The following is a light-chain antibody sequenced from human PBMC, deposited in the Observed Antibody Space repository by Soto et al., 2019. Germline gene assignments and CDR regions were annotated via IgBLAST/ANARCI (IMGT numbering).Light chain of an antibody. Sequence: QSVLTQSASVSGSPGQSITISCTGTSSDVGDYNFVSWYQQHPGKAPKLMIYEVSNRPSGVSNRFPGSKSGNTASLTISGLQAEDEADYFCSSYTTSSFVVFGGGTKVTVL. CDR1: SSDVGDYNF. V-gene: IGLV2-14*01. J-gene: IGLJ2*01. CDR3: SSYTTSSFVV. CDR2: EVS.